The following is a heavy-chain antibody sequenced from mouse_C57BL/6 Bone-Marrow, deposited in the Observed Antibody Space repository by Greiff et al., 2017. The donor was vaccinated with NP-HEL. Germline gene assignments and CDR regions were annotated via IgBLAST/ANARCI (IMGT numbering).Heavy chain of an antibody. Sequence: QVQLKESGAELVRPGASVKLSCKASGYTFTDYYINWVKQRPGQGLEWIARIYPGSGNTYYNEKFKGKATLNAEKSSSTAYMQLSSLTSEDSAVYFCARVDGDYDGAWFAYWGQGTLVTVSA. J-gene: IGHJ3*01. D-gene: IGHD2-4*01. CDR2: IYPGSGNT. CDR1: GYTFTDYY. V-gene: IGHV1-76*01. CDR3: ARVDGDYDGAWFAY.